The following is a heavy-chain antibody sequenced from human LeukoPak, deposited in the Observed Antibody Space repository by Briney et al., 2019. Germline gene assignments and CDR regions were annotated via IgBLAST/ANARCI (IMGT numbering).Heavy chain of an antibody. J-gene: IGHJ5*02. V-gene: IGHV4-39*02. CDR1: GGSISSSNYY. CDR2: IYYSGSA. Sequence: PSETLSLTCTVSGGSISSSNYYWGWIRQPPGKGLECIGSIYYSGSAYYNPSLKSRVTISVDTSKNQFSLGLTSVTAADTAVYYCARADSSGYYSSWFDPWGQGTLVTVSS. CDR3: ARADSSGYYSSWFDP. D-gene: IGHD3-22*01.